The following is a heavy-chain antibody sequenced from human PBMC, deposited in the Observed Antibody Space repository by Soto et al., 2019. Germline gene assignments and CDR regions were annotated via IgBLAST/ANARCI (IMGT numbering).Heavy chain of an antibody. CDR3: ARVEYTYNYRGLDY. D-gene: IGHD3-16*01. J-gene: IGHJ4*02. Sequence: SETLSLTCAVYGGSFRGYYWAWIRQPPGKGLEWIGEIDHSGSTNYNPSLKSRVTISVDTSKNQFSLKLASVTAADTAVYYCARVEYTYNYRGLDYWGQGTLVTVSS. CDR1: GGSFRGYY. V-gene: IGHV4-34*01. CDR2: IDHSGST.